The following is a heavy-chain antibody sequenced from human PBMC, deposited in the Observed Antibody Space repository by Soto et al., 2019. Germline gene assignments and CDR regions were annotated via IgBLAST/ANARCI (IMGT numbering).Heavy chain of an antibody. J-gene: IGHJ6*02. D-gene: IGHD6-19*01. CDR3: ARGEARRQPSIAVAVKNLYYYGMDV. Sequence: SETLSLTCAVYGGSFSGYYWSWIRQPPGKGLEWIGEINHSGSTNYNPSLKSRVTISVDTSKNQFSLKLSSVTAADTAVYYCARGEARRQPSIAVAVKNLYYYGMDVWGQGTTVTVSS. V-gene: IGHV4-34*01. CDR1: GGSFSGYY. CDR2: INHSGST.